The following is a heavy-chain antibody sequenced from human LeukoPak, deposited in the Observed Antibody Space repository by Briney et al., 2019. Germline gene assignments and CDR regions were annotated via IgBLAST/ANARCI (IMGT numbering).Heavy chain of an antibody. Sequence: GGSLRLSCAASGFTFSDYTMHWVRLAPGKRLEYVSAITANGGSKYHADSVRARFTVSRDNSKNTLYLQMGSLRAEDTALYYCAKGPNYSFYMDVWGKGTTVTVSS. CDR1: GFTFSDYT. CDR2: ITANGGSK. CDR3: AKGPNYSFYMDV. J-gene: IGHJ6*03. V-gene: IGHV3-64*02.